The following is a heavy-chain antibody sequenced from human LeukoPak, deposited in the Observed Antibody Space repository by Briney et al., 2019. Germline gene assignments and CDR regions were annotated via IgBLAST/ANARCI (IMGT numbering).Heavy chain of an antibody. Sequence: GGSLRLSCAASGFIFSDYWMSWVRQAPGKGLEWVANIKQDGSEKYYVDSVKGRFTISRDNAKNSLYLQMNSLRAEDTAVYYCARGSFGYGDYGGGDAFDIWGQGTMVTVSS. CDR2: IKQDGSEK. D-gene: IGHD4-17*01. CDR1: GFIFSDYW. CDR3: ARGSFGYGDYGGGDAFDI. V-gene: IGHV3-7*03. J-gene: IGHJ3*02.